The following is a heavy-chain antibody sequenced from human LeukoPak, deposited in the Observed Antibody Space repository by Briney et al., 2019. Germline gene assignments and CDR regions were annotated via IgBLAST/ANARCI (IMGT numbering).Heavy chain of an antibody. Sequence: GESLRLSCAASGFTFSSYEMNWVRQAPGKGLEWVSYISSSGSTIYYADSVKGRFTISRDNAKNSLYLQMNSLRAEDTAVYYCASVGSTSYQFDYWGQGTLVTVSS. CDR1: GFTFSSYE. V-gene: IGHV3-48*03. D-gene: IGHD2-2*01. CDR2: ISSSGSTI. J-gene: IGHJ4*02. CDR3: ASVGSTSYQFDY.